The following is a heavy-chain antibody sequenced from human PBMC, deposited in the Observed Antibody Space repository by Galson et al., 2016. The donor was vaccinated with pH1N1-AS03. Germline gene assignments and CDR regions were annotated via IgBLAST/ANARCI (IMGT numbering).Heavy chain of an antibody. CDR2: IYKIGST. CDR3: ARHTQWLVRAPFDI. D-gene: IGHD6-19*01. J-gene: IGHJ3*02. V-gene: IGHV4-59*08. CDR1: GGSISNYY. Sequence: SETLSLTCSVSGGSISNYYWSWIRQSPGKGLEWIGYIYKIGSTNYNPSFKSRLTLSLDTSKNQFSLNLKSVTAADTAVYYCARHTQWLVRAPFDIWGQGTTVTVSS.